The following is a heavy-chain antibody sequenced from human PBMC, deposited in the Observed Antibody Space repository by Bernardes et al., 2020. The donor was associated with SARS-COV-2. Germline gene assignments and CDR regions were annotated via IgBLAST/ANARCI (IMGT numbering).Heavy chain of an antibody. CDR3: ARGYCSGGSCYSNY. Sequence: SVKVSCKASGGTFSSYTISWVRQAPGQGLEWMGRIIPILGIANYAQKFQGRVTITADKSTSTAYMELSSLRSEDTAVYYCARGYCSGGSCYSNYWGQGTLVTVSS. J-gene: IGHJ4*02. V-gene: IGHV1-69*02. CDR2: IIPILGIA. D-gene: IGHD2-15*01. CDR1: GGTFSSYT.